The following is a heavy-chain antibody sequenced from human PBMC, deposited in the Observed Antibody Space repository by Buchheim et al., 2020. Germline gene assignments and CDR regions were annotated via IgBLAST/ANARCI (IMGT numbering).Heavy chain of an antibody. CDR3: AKISLMSSVFVFSLDV. Sequence: QVQLVESGGGVVQPGRSLRLSCAASGFTFSSYGMHWVRQAPGKGLEWVAVISYDGSNKYYADSVKGRFTISRDNYQNTLYLQMNSLGAEDTAVYYCAKISLMSSVFVFSLDVWGQGTT. CDR1: GFTFSSYG. CDR2: ISYDGSNK. V-gene: IGHV3-30*18. J-gene: IGHJ6*02. D-gene: IGHD5/OR15-5a*01.